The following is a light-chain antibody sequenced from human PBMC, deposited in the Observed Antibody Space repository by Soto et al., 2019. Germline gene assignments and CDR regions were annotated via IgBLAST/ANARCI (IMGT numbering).Light chain of an antibody. J-gene: IGKJ4*01. V-gene: IGKV3-11*01. CDR2: GAS. CDR1: QSVSSH. CDR3: QERSNWPPALT. Sequence: EIVLTQSPASLSLSPGERATLSCRASQSVSSHLAWFQQRPGQAPRLLIYGASNRATGIPARFGGSGSGTNFTRTISSLEPEDFAVYYCQERSNWPPALTFGGGTKVEIK.